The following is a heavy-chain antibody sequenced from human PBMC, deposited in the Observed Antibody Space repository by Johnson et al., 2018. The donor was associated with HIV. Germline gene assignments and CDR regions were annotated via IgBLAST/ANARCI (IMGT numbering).Heavy chain of an antibody. Sequence: VTLVESGGGLVQPGGSLRLSCAASGFTVSSNFMTWVRQAPGKGLEWVSATTPSGGGTYYADSVKGRFTISRDNSKNTLYLEMKSLRVDDTAVYYCVRDDYAFHIWGQGTMVTVSS. CDR3: VRDDYAFHI. D-gene: IGHD2-21*02. V-gene: IGHV3-66*01. CDR2: TPSGGGT. CDR1: GFTVSSNF. J-gene: IGHJ3*02.